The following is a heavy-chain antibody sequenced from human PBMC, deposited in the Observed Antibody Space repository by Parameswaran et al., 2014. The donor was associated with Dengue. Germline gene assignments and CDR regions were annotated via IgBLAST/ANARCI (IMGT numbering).Heavy chain of an antibody. CDR3: ARDVLRFLECPYFDH. Sequence: WVRQAPGQGLEWMGWISAYNGNTNYAQKLQGRVTMTTDTSTSTAYMELRSLRSDDTAVYYCARDVLRFLECPYFDHWGQGTLVTVSS. CDR2: ISAYNGNT. V-gene: IGHV1-18*01. J-gene: IGHJ4*02. D-gene: IGHD3-3*01.